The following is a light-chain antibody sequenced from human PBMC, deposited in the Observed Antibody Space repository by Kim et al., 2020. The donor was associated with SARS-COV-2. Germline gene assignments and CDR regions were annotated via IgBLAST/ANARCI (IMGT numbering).Light chain of an antibody. Sequence: ASVGDRVTITCRASQEIRNDLGWYQQNPGRAPKRLIYGASSLQSGVPSRCSGSGSGTEFTLTISSLRPEDFATYFCLQHNTYPITFGQGTRREIK. J-gene: IGKJ5*01. V-gene: IGKV1-17*01. CDR1: QEIRND. CDR2: GAS. CDR3: LQHNTYPIT.